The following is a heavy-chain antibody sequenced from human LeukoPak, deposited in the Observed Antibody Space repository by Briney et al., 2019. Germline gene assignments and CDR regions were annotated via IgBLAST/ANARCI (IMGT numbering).Heavy chain of an antibody. CDR2: IYYSGSI. CDR1: GGSISSYY. D-gene: IGHD3-10*01. V-gene: IGHV4-59*08. J-gene: IGHJ5*02. CDR3: ARHVALYGSGSSSWFDP. Sequence: SETLSLTCTVSGGSISSYYWSWIRQPPGKGLEWIGYIYYSGSINYNPSLKSRVTISVDTSRNQFSLKLSSVTAADTAVYYCARHVALYGSGSSSWFDPWGQGTLVTVSS.